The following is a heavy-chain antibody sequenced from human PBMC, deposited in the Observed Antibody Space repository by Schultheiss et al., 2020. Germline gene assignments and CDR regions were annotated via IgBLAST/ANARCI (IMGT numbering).Heavy chain of an antibody. J-gene: IGHJ4*02. Sequence: SETLSLTCAVYGGSFSGYYWSWIRQPPGKGLEWIGEINHSGSTNYNPSLKSRVTISVDKSKNQFSLKLSSVTAADTAVYYCAREAQLRYFDWQYYFDYWGKGTLVTVSS. CDR2: INHSGST. V-gene: IGHV4-34*01. D-gene: IGHD3-9*01. CDR1: GGSFSGYY. CDR3: AREAQLRYFDWQYYFDY.